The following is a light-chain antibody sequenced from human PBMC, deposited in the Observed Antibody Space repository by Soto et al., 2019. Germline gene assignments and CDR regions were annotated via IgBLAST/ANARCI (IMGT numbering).Light chain of an antibody. J-gene: IGKJ1*01. V-gene: IGKV2-28*01. CDR3: MQALQTPRT. CDR2: LAF. CDR1: QSLQHNNGNTL. Sequence: EIVMTQSPLSLTVTPGEPASISCKSSQSLQHNNGNTLLDWYIQKPGQSPQLLIYLAFRRAPGAPDRVSGSGSGTDFTLRISTVEADDAAIYYCMQALQTPRTFGQGTKLEI.